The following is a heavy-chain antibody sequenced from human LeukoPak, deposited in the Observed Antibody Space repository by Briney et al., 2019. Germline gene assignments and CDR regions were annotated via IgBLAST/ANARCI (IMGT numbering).Heavy chain of an antibody. J-gene: IGHJ6*03. CDR3: AKNFRVRGSSYYYYMDV. D-gene: IGHD3-10*01. Sequence: GGSLRLSCAASGFTFSSYGMHWVRQAPGKGLEWVAFIRYDGSNKYYADSVKGRFTISRDNSKNTLYLQMNSLRAEDTAVYYCAKNFRVRGSSYYYYMDVWGKGTTVTISS. V-gene: IGHV3-30*02. CDR1: GFTFSSYG. CDR2: IRYDGSNK.